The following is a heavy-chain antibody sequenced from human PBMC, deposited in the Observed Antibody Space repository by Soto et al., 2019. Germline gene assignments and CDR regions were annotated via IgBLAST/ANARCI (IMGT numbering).Heavy chain of an antibody. CDR1: GGSISSYY. CDR3: ARDRGGYRNWFDP. V-gene: IGHV4-59*01. CDR2: IYYSGST. J-gene: IGHJ5*02. D-gene: IGHD6-13*01. Sequence: QVQLQESGPGLVKPSETLSLTCTVSGGSISSYYWSWIRQPPGKGLEWIGYIYYSGSTNYNPSLKSRVTISVDTSRNQFSLKLSSVTAADTAVYYCARDRGGYRNWFDPWGQGTLVTVSS.